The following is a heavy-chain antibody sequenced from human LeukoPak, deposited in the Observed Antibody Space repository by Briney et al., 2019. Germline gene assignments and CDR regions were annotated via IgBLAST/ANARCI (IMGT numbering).Heavy chain of an antibody. CDR1: GGSISSYY. V-gene: IGHV4-59*12. CDR2: IYYSGST. CDR3: ARDQEAIAVAPYGMDV. D-gene: IGHD6-19*01. J-gene: IGHJ6*02. Sequence: SETLSLTCTVSGGSISSYYWSWIRQPPGKGLEWIGYIYYSGSTNYNPSLKSRVTISVDTSKNQFSLKLSSVTAADTAVYYCARDQEAIAVAPYGMDVWGQGTTVTVSS.